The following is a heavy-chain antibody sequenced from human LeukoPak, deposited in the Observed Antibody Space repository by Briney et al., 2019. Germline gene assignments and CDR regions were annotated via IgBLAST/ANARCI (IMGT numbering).Heavy chain of an antibody. Sequence: GGSLRLSCAASGFTFSDYYMSWIRQAPGKGLQWVSYISTGGSTIYYADSVKGRFTISRDNSKNTLYLQMNSLRTEDTAVYYCAKDQGYYDSSGFDAFDIWGQGTMVTVSS. CDR1: GFTFSDYY. CDR2: ISTGGSTI. CDR3: AKDQGYYDSSGFDAFDI. J-gene: IGHJ3*02. V-gene: IGHV3-11*04. D-gene: IGHD3-22*01.